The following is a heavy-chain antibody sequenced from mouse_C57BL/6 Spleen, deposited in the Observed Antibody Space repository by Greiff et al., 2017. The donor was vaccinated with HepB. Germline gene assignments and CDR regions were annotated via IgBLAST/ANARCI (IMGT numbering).Heavy chain of an antibody. CDR2: ILPGSGST. Sequence: QVQLQQSGAELMKPGASVKLSCKATGYTFTGYWIEWVKQRPGHGLEWIGEILPGSGSTNYNEKFKGKATFTADTSSNTAYMQLSSLTTEDSAIYYCARSGYDYDGNYYAMDYWGQGTSVTVSS. J-gene: IGHJ4*01. CDR3: ARSGYDYDGNYYAMDY. D-gene: IGHD2-4*01. CDR1: GYTFTGYW. V-gene: IGHV1-9*01.